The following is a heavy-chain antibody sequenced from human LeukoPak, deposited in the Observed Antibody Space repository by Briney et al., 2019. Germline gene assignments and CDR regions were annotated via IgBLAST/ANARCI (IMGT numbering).Heavy chain of an antibody. CDR3: ARMIYDSSGYYLGY. CDR2: IIPIFGTA. CDR1: GGTFSSYA. J-gene: IGHJ4*02. Sequence: SVKVSCKASGGTFSSYAISWVRQAPGQGLEWMGGIIPIFGTANYAQKLQGRVTMTTDTSTSTAYMELRSLRSDDTAVYYCARMIYDSSGYYLGYWGQGTLVTVSS. V-gene: IGHV1-69*05. D-gene: IGHD3-22*01.